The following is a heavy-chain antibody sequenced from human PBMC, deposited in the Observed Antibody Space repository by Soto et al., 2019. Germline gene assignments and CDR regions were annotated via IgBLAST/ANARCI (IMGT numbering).Heavy chain of an antibody. V-gene: IGHV1-69*13. CDR1: GGTFSSYA. CDR2: IIPIFGTA. J-gene: IGHJ6*02. D-gene: IGHD3-9*01. Sequence: SVKVSCKASGGTFSSYAISWVRQAPGQGLEWMGGIIPIFGTANYAQKFQGRVTITADESTSTAYMELSSLRSEDTAVYYCARGERYYDILTGYYLYYYGMDVWGQGTTVTVSS. CDR3: ARGERYYDILTGYYLYYYGMDV.